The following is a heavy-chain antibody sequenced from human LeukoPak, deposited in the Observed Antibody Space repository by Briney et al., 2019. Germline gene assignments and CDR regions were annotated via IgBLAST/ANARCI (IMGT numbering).Heavy chain of an antibody. J-gene: IGHJ5*02. CDR2: ISGSGGST. Sequence: GGSLRLSCAASGFTFSSYAMSWVRQAPGKGLEWVSAISGSGGSTYYADPVKGRFTISRDNSKNTLYLQMNSLRAEDTAVYYCAKSTLPAAMPRWFDPWGQGTLVTVSS. CDR1: GFTFSSYA. V-gene: IGHV3-23*01. D-gene: IGHD2-2*01. CDR3: AKSTLPAAMPRWFDP.